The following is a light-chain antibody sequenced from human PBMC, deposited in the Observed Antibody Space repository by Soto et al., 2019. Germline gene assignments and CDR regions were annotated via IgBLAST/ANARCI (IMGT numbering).Light chain of an antibody. J-gene: IGKJ1*01. CDR1: QNINNW. CDR2: DAS. CDR3: QHMRT. Sequence: DIQMTQSPATLSSCIWDIVTITCRASQNINNWIAWYQQKPGKAPKFLIYDASTLESGVPSRFSGSGFGTEFSLTISSLQPDDFGSYYCQHMRTFGQGTKVDIK. V-gene: IGKV1-5*01.